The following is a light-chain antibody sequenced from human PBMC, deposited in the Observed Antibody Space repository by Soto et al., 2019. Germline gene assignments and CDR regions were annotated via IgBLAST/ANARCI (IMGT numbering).Light chain of an antibody. CDR2: DVS. CDR1: SSDVGGYDF. CDR3: ASYTSRSTLV. J-gene: IGLJ1*01. V-gene: IGLV2-14*03. Sequence: QSALTQPASVSGSPGQWITISCTGSSSDVGGYDFVSWYQHHPGKAPRLMIFDVSNRPSAVSNRFSGSKSGNTASLTISGLQAEDEGDYYCASYTSRSTLVFGTGTKLTVL.